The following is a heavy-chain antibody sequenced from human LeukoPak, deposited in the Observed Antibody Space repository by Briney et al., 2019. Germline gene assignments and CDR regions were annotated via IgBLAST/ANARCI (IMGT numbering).Heavy chain of an antibody. J-gene: IGHJ6*03. Sequence: SETLSLTCSVTRGSISSGDYYWPWIRQPPGTGLEWIAYIYYSGSAEYNLSLQSRATISVDTSKNQFFLKLRSVTAADTAVYYCARRQYYYGSGSMDVWGKGTMVTISS. CDR3: ARRQYYYGSGSMDV. CDR1: RGSISSGDYY. V-gene: IGHV4-30-4*08. CDR2: IYYSGSA. D-gene: IGHD3-10*01.